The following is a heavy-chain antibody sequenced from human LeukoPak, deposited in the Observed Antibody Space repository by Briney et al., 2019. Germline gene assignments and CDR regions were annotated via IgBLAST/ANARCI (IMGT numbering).Heavy chain of an antibody. CDR2: FDPEDGET. D-gene: IGHD4/OR15-4a*01. J-gene: IGHJ4*02. CDR3: ARASDNYFFSSPFDY. V-gene: IGHV1-24*01. Sequence: ASVKVSCKVSGYTLIELSMHWVRQAPGKGLEWMGGFDPEDGETIYAQKFQGRVTMTEDTSTDTAYMELSSLRSEDTAVYYCARASDNYFFSSPFDYWGQGTLVTVSS. CDR1: GYTLIELS.